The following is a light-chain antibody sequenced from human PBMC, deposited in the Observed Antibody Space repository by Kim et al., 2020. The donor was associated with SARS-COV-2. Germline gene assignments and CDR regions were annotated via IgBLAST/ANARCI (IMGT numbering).Light chain of an antibody. J-gene: IGKJ4*01. CDR3: QQYGSSPST. V-gene: IGKV3-20*01. CDR1: QSVSSSY. CDR2: GAS. Sequence: EIVLTQSPGTLSLSPGERATLSCRASQSVSSSYLAWYQQKPGQAPRLLIYGASSRATGIPDMFSGSGSGTDFTLTISRLEPEDFAVYYCQQYGSSPSTFGGGTKVDIQ.